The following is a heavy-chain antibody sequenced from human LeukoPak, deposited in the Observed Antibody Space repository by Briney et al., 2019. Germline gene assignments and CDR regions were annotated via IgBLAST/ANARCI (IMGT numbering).Heavy chain of an antibody. V-gene: IGHV4-38-2*02. D-gene: IGHD4-17*01. CDR1: GYSISSGYY. CDR3: ARDGRNGGDYGRLDY. Sequence: SETLSLTCTVSGYSISSGYYWGWIRQPPGKGLEWIGSIYHSGSTYYNPSLKSRVTISVDTSKNQFSLKLSSVTAADTAVYYCARDGRNGGDYGRLDYWGQGTLVTVFS. J-gene: IGHJ4*02. CDR2: IYHSGST.